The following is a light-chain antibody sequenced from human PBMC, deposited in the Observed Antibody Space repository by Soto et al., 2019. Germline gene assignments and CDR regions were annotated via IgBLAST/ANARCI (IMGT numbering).Light chain of an antibody. CDR1: QSLTSSD. CDR3: QKYDRSPPSYT. V-gene: IGKV3-20*01. CDR2: GAS. Sequence: EIVLTQSPGTLSLSPGERATLSCRASQSLTSSDLAWYQQSPGQAPRLLIYGASSRATGIPDRFSGSGSGTDFTLTISRLEPEEFAVYYCQKYDRSPPSYTFGQGTKLEIK. J-gene: IGKJ2*01.